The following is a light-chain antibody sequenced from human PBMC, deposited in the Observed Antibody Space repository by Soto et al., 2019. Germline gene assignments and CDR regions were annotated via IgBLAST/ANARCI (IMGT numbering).Light chain of an antibody. CDR3: QQSYSTPRT. Sequence: DIQMTQSPSSLSASVGDRVTITCRASQSISNYLNWYQQKPGKAPKLLIYAASTSQSGVPSRFSGSRSRTDFTLTISSLQPEDYATYYCQQSYSTPRTFGQGTKVEIK. CDR1: QSISNY. V-gene: IGKV1-39*01. J-gene: IGKJ1*01. CDR2: AAS.